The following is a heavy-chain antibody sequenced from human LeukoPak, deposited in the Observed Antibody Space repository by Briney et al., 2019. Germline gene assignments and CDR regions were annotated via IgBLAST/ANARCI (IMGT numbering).Heavy chain of an antibody. CDR3: ARDGQAFNSNWDYFEY. Sequence: PRESLRLSCVASGFTFDTFAMSWVRLAAGKGLEWVSGIGNTETYYADSVKGRFTISRDNSKSTIYLHMNNLRAEDTALYYCARDGQAFNSNWDYFEYWGQGNPVTVYS. CDR1: GFTFDTFA. V-gene: IGHV3-23*01. D-gene: IGHD7-27*01. CDR2: IGNTET. J-gene: IGHJ4*02.